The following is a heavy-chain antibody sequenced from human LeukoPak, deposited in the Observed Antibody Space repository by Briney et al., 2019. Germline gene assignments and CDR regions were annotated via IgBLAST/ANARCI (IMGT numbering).Heavy chain of an antibody. CDR1: GYSFTSYW. Sequence: GEALKISCKGSGYSFTSYWIGWVRQMPGKGLEWMGIIYPGDSDTRDSPSFQGQITISADKSISTAYLQWSSLKASDTAMYYCARPSYYDSSGYYDYWGQGTLVTVSS. D-gene: IGHD3-22*01. CDR2: IYPGDSDT. J-gene: IGHJ4*02. CDR3: ARPSYYDSSGYYDY. V-gene: IGHV5-51*01.